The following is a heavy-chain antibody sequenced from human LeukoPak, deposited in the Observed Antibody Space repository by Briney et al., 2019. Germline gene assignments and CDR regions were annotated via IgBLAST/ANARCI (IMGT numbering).Heavy chain of an antibody. CDR3: ARSYSNFYYGMDV. CDR1: GGSISTYY. Sequence: SETLSLTCGVSGGSISTYYWSWIRQPPGKGLEWIGYIYYSGSTNYNPSLKSRVIISVDMSKNQFSLDLTSVTAADSAVYFCARSYSNFYYGMDVWGQGTTVTVSS. V-gene: IGHV4-59*01. CDR2: IYYSGST. D-gene: IGHD4-11*01. J-gene: IGHJ6*02.